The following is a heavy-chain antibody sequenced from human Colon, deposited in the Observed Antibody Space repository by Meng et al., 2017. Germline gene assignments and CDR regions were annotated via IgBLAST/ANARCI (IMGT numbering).Heavy chain of an antibody. CDR1: GFTFSDYY. Sequence: QVQLVESGGGVVQPGKSLRLSCAASGFTFSDYYMSWIRQAPGKGLEWVSYIVSSGTFTHYADSVKGRFTISRDNAKNLLYLQMDSLRVEDTAVYYCARETYAAVADWGQGTLVTVSS. V-gene: IGHV3-11*01. CDR2: IVSSGTFT. D-gene: IGHD6-19*01. CDR3: ARETYAAVAD. J-gene: IGHJ4*02.